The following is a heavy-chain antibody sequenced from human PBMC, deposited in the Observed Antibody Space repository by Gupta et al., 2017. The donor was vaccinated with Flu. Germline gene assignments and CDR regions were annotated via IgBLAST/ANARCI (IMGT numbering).Heavy chain of an antibody. J-gene: IGHJ4*02. D-gene: IGHD1-26*01. CDR1: GFTFSSYG. Sequence: QVQLVESGGGVVQPGRSLRLSCAASGFTFSSYGLHWVRQAPGKGLEWVAVIWYDGSNKYYADSVKGRFTISRDNSKNTLYLQMNSLRAEDTAVYYCARDKYSGSYYVDYWGQGTLVTVSS. V-gene: IGHV3-33*01. CDR2: IWYDGSNK. CDR3: ARDKYSGSYYVDY.